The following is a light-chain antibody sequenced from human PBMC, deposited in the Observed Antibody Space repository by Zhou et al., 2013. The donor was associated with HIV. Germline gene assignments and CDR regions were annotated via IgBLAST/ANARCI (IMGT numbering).Light chain of an antibody. CDR2: AAS. J-gene: IGKJ1*01. V-gene: IGKV1-NL1*01. CDR3: QQYYSAPQT. CDR1: QGISKS. Sequence: DIQMTQSPSSLSASVGDRVTITCRASQGISKSLAWYQQKPGKAPKLLVYAASILESGVPSRFSGTGSGTDYTLSISSLQPEDFATYYCQQYYSAPQTFGQGTKVEIK.